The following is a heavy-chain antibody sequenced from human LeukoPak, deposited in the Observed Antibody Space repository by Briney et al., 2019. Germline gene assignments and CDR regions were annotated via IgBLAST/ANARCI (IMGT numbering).Heavy chain of an antibody. J-gene: IGHJ4*02. CDR1: GGSISSYY. V-gene: IGHV4-59*01. D-gene: IGHD6-19*01. CDR3: ARDHSSGWYGAAAPLDY. Sequence: SETLSLTCTVSGGSISSYYWSWIRQPPGKGLEWIGYIYYSGSTNYNPSLKSRVTISVDTSKNQFSLKLSSVTAADTAVYYCARDHSSGWYGAAAPLDYWGQGTLVTVSS. CDR2: IYYSGST.